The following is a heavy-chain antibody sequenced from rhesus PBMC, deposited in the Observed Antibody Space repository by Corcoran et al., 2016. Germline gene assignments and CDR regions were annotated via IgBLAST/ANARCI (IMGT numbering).Heavy chain of an antibody. D-gene: IGHD2-21*01. CDR1: AASISSYW. CDR3: ATKGWVYSNRFDV. V-gene: IGHV4-80*01. CDR2: INGNSGST. J-gene: IGHJ5-1*01. Sequence: QVPLDESGPALVKPSATLSLPCAVSAASISSYWSTCTRYSPGKGLRWSEDINGNSGSTNDNPSLKSRVTISKDASNNQFSLKLSSVTAADTAVDDCATKGWVYSNRFDVWGPGVLVTVSS.